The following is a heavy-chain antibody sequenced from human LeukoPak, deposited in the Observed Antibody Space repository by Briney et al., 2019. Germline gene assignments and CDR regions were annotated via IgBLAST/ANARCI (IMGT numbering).Heavy chain of an antibody. CDR3: AELGITMIGGV. CDR1: GYTFSSYW. J-gene: IGHJ6*04. D-gene: IGHD3-10*02. Sequence: GGSLRLSCAASGYTFSSYWMSWVRQAPGKGLEWVANIKQDGSEKYYVDSVKGRFTISRDNAKNSLYLQMNSLRAEDTAVYYCAELGITMIGGVWGKGTTVTISS. CDR2: IKQDGSEK. V-gene: IGHV3-7*01.